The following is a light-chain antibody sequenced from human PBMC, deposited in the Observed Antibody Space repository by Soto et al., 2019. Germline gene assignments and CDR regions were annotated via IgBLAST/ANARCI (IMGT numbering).Light chain of an antibody. CDR1: SSDVGGYNY. J-gene: IGLJ1*01. V-gene: IGLV2-8*01. CDR2: EVS. Sequence: QPVLTQPPSASGSPGQSGSISCTGTSSDVGGYNYVSWYQQHPGKAPKLMIYEVSKRPSGVPDRFSGSKSGNTASLTVPGLQAEDEADYYCSSYAGSNNYVFGTGTKVTVL. CDR3: SSYAGSNNYV.